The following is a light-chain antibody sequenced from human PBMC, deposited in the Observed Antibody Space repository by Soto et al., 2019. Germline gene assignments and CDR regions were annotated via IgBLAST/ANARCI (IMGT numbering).Light chain of an antibody. CDR2: RDN. CDR3: QVWDSSTGV. J-gene: IGLJ3*02. V-gene: IGLV3-9*01. CDR1: NIGSKN. Sequence: SYELTQPLSVSVALGQTARITCGGNNIGSKNVYWYQQKPGQAPVLVIFRDNKRPSGIPERFSGSNSGNMATLTISRAQAGDEADYYCQVWDSSTGVFGGGTKLTVL.